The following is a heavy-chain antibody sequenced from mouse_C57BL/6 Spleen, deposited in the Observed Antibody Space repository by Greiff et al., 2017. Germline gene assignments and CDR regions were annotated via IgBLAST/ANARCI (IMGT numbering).Heavy chain of an antibody. CDR2: IRNKANNHAT. J-gene: IGHJ1*03. Sequence: EVKLQESGGGLVQPGGSMKLSCAASGFTFSDAWMDWVRQSPEKGLEWVAEIRNKANNHATYYAESVKGRFTISRDDSKSSVYLQMNSVRAEDTGIYYCTRIITTGVDWYFDVWGTGTTVTVSS. D-gene: IGHD1-1*01. V-gene: IGHV6-6*01. CDR3: TRIITTGVDWYFDV. CDR1: GFTFSDAW.